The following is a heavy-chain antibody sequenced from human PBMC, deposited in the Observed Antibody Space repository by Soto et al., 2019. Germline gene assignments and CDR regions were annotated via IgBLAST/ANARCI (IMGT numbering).Heavy chain of an antibody. CDR2: IHHRGAT. CDR3: ATQGFFRMGV. CDR1: GDSITGDNW. Sequence: QVQLQESGPGLVQPSGTLSLTCAVSGDSITGDNWWSWVRQPPGKGLEWIGEIHHRGATNYNPSLTSRVTIYVDKSKNQFSLKLNAVTAADTAMFYCATQGFFRMGVWGRGTTVTVSS. J-gene: IGHJ6*02. V-gene: IGHV4-4*02.